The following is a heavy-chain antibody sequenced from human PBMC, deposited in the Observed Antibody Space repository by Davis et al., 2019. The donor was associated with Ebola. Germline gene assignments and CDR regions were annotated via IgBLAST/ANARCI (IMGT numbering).Heavy chain of an antibody. CDR1: GFTFSNYG. V-gene: IGHV3-33*08. Sequence: PGGSLRLSCAASGFTFSNYGMHWVRQAPGKGLEWVAVISFDGTNEYYGDPAKGRFAIFRDNAKNTLYLQMNSLRAEDTAVYYCARQHDPSTPAPGFWGQGTLVTVSS. D-gene: IGHD5/OR15-5a*01. CDR2: ISFDGTNE. CDR3: ARQHDPSTPAPGF. J-gene: IGHJ4*02.